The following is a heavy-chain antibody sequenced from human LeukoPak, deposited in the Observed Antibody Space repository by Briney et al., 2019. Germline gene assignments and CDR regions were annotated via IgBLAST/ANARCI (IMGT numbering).Heavy chain of an antibody. CDR2: INHSGST. Sequence: KSSETLSLTCAVYGGSFSGYYWRWIRQPPGKGLEWIGEINHSGSTNYNPSLKSRVTILVDTSKNQLSLKMSSVTAADTAVYYCTITTGTTLGLMDYWGQGTLVTVSS. V-gene: IGHV4-34*01. CDR3: TITTGTTLGLMDY. D-gene: IGHD1-1*01. J-gene: IGHJ4*02. CDR1: GGSFSGYY.